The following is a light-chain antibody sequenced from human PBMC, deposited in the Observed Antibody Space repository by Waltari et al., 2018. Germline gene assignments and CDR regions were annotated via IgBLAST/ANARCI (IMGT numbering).Light chain of an antibody. V-gene: IGKV1-12*01. Sequence: DIQMTQSPSSVSASVGDRVTLTCRASQGISSRLAWYQQKPGKAPKLLFYDASSWHSGVPSRFSCSGSGTDFTLTIRSLQPEDFATYYCQQVNSFPRTFGQGTKVEVK. CDR3: QQVNSFPRT. CDR2: DAS. CDR1: QGISSR. J-gene: IGKJ1*01.